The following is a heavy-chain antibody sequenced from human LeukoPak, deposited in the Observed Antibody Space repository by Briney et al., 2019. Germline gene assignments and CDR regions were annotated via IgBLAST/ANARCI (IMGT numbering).Heavy chain of an antibody. J-gene: IGHJ4*02. CDR1: GTSFSSYY. D-gene: IGHD4-17*01. V-gene: IGHV4-34*01. CDR3: ARMTTGHDF. Sequence: SETLSLTCAVSGTSFSSYYWSWIRQPPGKGLEWIGEVNHSGYTNDNPSLKSRVTISVDTSKNQFSLRLQSVTATDTGVYFCARMTTGHDFWGQGTLVTVSS. CDR2: VNHSGYT.